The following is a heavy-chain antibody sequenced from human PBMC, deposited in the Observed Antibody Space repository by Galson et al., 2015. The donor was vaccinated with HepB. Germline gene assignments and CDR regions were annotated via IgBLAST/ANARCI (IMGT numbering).Heavy chain of an antibody. J-gene: IGHJ5*02. V-gene: IGHV4-34*01. CDR1: GGSFSGYY. CDR3: ARGSSPANWFDP. Sequence: LSLTCAVYGGSFSGYYWSWIRQPPGKGPEWIGEVKHSGVTNYNPSLKSRVTISIDTSNNQFSLRLSSVTAADTAVYYCARGSSPANWFDPWGQGTLVTVSS. D-gene: IGHD2-2*01. CDR2: VKHSGVT.